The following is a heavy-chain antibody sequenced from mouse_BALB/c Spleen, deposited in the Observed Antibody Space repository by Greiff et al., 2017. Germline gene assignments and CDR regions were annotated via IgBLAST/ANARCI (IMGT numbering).Heavy chain of an antibody. Sequence: EVQLVESGAELVKPGASVKLSCTASGFNIKDTYMHWVKQSPEQGLEWIGRIDPANGNTKYDPKFQGKATITADTSSNTAYLQLSSLTSEDTAVYYCARGGIYYDYDDAMDYWGQGTSVTVSS. CDR3: ARGGIYYDYDDAMDY. CDR2: IDPANGNT. J-gene: IGHJ4*01. CDR1: GFNIKDTY. D-gene: IGHD2-4*01. V-gene: IGHV14-3*02.